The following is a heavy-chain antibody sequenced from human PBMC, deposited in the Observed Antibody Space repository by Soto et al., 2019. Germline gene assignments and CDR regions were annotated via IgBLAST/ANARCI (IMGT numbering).Heavy chain of an antibody. V-gene: IGHV1-69*01. CDR2: IIPIFGSA. D-gene: IGHD4-4*01. Sequence: QVQLVQSGAEVKKPGSSVKVSCKASGGTFSSYVITWVRQAPGQGLEWMGGIIPIFGSANYAQKFQGRVTITADASSSTAYMELRSLRSEDTAVYYCARGLQKWRVFDYWGQGTLVTVSS. CDR1: GGTFSSYV. CDR3: ARGLQKWRVFDY. J-gene: IGHJ4*02.